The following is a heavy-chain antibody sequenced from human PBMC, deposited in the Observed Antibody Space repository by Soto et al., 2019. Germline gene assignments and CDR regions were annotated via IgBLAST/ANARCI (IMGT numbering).Heavy chain of an antibody. D-gene: IGHD3-3*01. CDR3: ARDGLSGYYLDY. J-gene: IGHJ4*02. V-gene: IGHV1-69*04. CDR2: IIPILGIA. CDR1: GGTFSSYT. Sequence: GASVKVSCKASGGTFSSYTISWVRQAPGQGLEWMGRIIPILGIANYAQKFQGRVTITADKSTSTAYMELSSLRSEDTAVYYCARDGLSGYYLDYWGQGTLVTVSS.